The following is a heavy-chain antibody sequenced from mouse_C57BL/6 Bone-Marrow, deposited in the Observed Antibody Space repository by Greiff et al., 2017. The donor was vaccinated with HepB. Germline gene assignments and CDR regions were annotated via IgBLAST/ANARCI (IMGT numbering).Heavy chain of an antibody. CDR3: ARNRGAYYKAWLAY. V-gene: IGHV2-2*01. J-gene: IGHJ3*01. Sequence: VMLVESGPGLVQPSQSLSITCTVSGFSLTSYGVHWVRQSPGKGLEWLGVIWSGGSTDYNAAFISRLSISKDNSKSQVFFKMNSLQADDTAIYYCARNRGAYYKAWLAYWGQGTLVTVSA. CDR2: IWSGGST. CDR1: GFSLTSYG. D-gene: IGHD2-12*01.